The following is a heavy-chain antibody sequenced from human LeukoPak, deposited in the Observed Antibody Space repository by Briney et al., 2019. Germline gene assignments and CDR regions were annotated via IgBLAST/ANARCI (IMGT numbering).Heavy chain of an antibody. CDR3: AREGSGSYYAFDI. CDR2: INPNSGGT. V-gene: IGHV1-2*02. J-gene: IGHJ3*02. D-gene: IGHD1-26*01. CDR1: GYTFTGYY. Sequence: ASVKVSCKASGYTFTGYYMHWVRQAPGQGLEWMGWINPNSGGTNYAQKFQGRVTMTRDTSISTAYMELSRLRSDDTAVYYCAREGSGSYYAFDIWGQGTMVTVSS.